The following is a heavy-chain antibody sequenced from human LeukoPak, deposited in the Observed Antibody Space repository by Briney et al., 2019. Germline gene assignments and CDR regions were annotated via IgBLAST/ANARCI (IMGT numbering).Heavy chain of an antibody. CDR3: VKVYYYMDV. CDR2: ISGSG. Sequence: GGSLRLSCAASGFTFSSYAMSWVRQAPGKGLEWVSSISGSGYYADSVKGWFTISRDNSKNTLYLQMNSLRAEDTAVYYCVKVYYYMDVWGKGTTVTVS. J-gene: IGHJ6*03. V-gene: IGHV3-23*01. CDR1: GFTFSSYA.